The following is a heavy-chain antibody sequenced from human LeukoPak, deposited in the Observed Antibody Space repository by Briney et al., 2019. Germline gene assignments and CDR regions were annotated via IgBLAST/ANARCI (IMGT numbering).Heavy chain of an antibody. CDR3: ARDKRFGELSLYYFDY. J-gene: IGHJ4*02. Sequence: SVKVSCKASGGTFSSYAISWVRQAPGQGLEWMGRIIPILGIANYAQKFQGRVTVTADKSTSTAYMELSSLRSEDTAVYYCARDKRFGELSLYYFDYWGQGTLVTVSS. CDR2: IIPILGIA. V-gene: IGHV1-69*04. D-gene: IGHD3-10*01. CDR1: GGTFSSYA.